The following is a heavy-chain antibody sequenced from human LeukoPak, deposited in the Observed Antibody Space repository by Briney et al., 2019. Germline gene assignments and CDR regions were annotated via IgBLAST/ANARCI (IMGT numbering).Heavy chain of an antibody. V-gene: IGHV1-46*01. D-gene: IGHD1-26*01. CDR3: ARTQWELRPIFDY. CDR2: INPSGGYT. CDR1: GYTFTSYY. J-gene: IGHJ4*02. Sequence: ASVKVSCKASGYTFTSYYMHWVRQAPGQGLEWMGIINPSGGYTSYAQKFQGRLTMTRDTSTSTVYMELSSPRSEDTAVYYCARTQWELRPIFDYWGQGTLVTVPS.